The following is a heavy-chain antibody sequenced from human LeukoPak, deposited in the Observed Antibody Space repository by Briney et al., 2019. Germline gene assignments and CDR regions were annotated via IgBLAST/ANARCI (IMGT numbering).Heavy chain of an antibody. D-gene: IGHD3-22*01. CDR1: DGSMKSYH. Sequence: SETLSLTCSVSDGSMKSYHWSWIRQPAGKGLEWIGRIYTSGSTDYNPSLMSRVTMSVDTSKNQFSLKLRSMTAADTAVYYCASRAYYDSSGLDYWGQGILVTVSS. V-gene: IGHV4-4*07. CDR2: IYTSGST. CDR3: ASRAYYDSSGLDY. J-gene: IGHJ4*02.